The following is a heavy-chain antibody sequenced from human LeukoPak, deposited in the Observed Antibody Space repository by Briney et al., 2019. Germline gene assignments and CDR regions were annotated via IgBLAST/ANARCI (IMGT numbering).Heavy chain of an antibody. D-gene: IGHD2-15*01. CDR1: GFTFSNYW. Sequence: GGSLRLSCAASGFTFSNYWMHWVRQAPGKGLVWVSRINSDGSSTDYADSVKGRFTISRDNAKNTLYLQMNSLRAGDTAVYYCARVGFCSAGRCYGMDVWGQGTTVTVSS. J-gene: IGHJ6*02. CDR2: INSDGSST. CDR3: ARVGFCSAGRCYGMDV. V-gene: IGHV3-74*01.